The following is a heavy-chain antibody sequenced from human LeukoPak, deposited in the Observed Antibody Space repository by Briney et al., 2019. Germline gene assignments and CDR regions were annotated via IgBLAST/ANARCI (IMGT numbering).Heavy chain of an antibody. D-gene: IGHD2-2*01. CDR1: GFSFSNYW. J-gene: IGHJ3*02. CDR2: INGDGSHS. CDR3: ARGCSSTSCYLKAFDI. V-gene: IGHV3-7*03. Sequence: GGSLRLSCAASGFSFSNYWMTWVRQAPGKGLERVADINGDGSHSYCVDSVKGRFTLSRDNAKNSLFLQMNSLRAEDTAVYYCARGCSSTSCYLKAFDIWGQGTMATVSS.